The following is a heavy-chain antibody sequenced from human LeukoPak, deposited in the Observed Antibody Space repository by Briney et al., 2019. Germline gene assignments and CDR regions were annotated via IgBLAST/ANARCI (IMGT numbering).Heavy chain of an antibody. D-gene: IGHD2-2*01. CDR2: ISSSSSYI. V-gene: IGHV3-21*01. CDR3: ARDLYCSSTSCTLPGMDV. CDR1: GFTFSSYS. J-gene: IGHJ6*02. Sequence: PGGSLRLSCAASGFTFSSYSMNWVRQAPGKGLEWVSSISSSSSYIYYADSVKGRFTISRDNAKNSLYLQMNSLRAEDTAVYYCARDLYCSSTSCTLPGMDVWGQGTTVIVSS.